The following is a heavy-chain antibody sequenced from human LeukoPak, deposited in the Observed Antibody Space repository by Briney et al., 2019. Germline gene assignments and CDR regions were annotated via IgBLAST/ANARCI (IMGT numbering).Heavy chain of an antibody. CDR3: ARDGGDCSSTSCYTAIDP. CDR1: GYTFTGYY. Sequence: GASVKVSCKASGYTFTGYYMHWVRQAPGQGLEWMGWINPNSGGTNYAQKFQGRVTMTRDTSISTAYMELSRLRSDDTAVYYCARDGGDCSSTSCYTAIDPRGQGTLVTVSS. J-gene: IGHJ5*02. CDR2: INPNSGGT. D-gene: IGHD2-2*02. V-gene: IGHV1-2*02.